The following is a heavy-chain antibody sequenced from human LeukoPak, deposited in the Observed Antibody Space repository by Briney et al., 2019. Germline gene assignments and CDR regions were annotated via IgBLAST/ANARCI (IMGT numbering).Heavy chain of an antibody. CDR2: IRYDGSNK. D-gene: IGHD3-9*01. J-gene: IGHJ3*02. Sequence: GGSLRLSCAASGFTFSSYGMHWVRQAPGKGLEWVAFIRYDGSNKYYADSMKGRFTISRDNAKNSLYLQMNSLRAEDTAVYYCAREDYDILTGYTPDAFDIWGQGTMVTVSS. CDR3: AREDYDILTGYTPDAFDI. V-gene: IGHV3-30*02. CDR1: GFTFSSYG.